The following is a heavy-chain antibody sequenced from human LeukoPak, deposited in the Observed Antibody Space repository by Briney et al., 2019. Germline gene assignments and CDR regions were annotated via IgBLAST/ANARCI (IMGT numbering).Heavy chain of an antibody. CDR1: GGTFSSYA. J-gene: IGHJ5*02. CDR2: IIPIFGTA. CDR3: ARSLGFGYYGSGSYSGWFDP. D-gene: IGHD3-10*01. Sequence: GASVKVSCKASGGTFSSYAISWVRQAPGQGLEWMGGIIPIFGTANYAQKFQRRVTITADESTSTAYMELSSLRSEHTAVYYSARSLGFGYYGSGSYSGWFDPWGQRTLVTVSS. V-gene: IGHV1-69*13.